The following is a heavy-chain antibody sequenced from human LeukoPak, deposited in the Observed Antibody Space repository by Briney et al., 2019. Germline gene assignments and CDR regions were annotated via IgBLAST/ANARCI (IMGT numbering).Heavy chain of an antibody. CDR3: ARHSYATDY. Sequence: GESLKISCKASGYNFINYWIGWVRQMPGKGLEWMGIIYPGDSDTRYSPSFQGLVTISADKSISTAYLQWSSPKASDTAMYYCARHSYATDYWGQGALVTVSS. D-gene: IGHD3-16*01. CDR2: IYPGDSDT. CDR1: GYNFINYW. J-gene: IGHJ4*02. V-gene: IGHV5-51*01.